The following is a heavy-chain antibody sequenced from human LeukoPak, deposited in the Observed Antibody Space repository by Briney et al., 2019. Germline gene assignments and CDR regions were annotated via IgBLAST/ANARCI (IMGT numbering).Heavy chain of an antibody. CDR3: ARGLRNYYGSGSYFEPFDY. J-gene: IGHJ4*02. CDR2: INHSGST. Sequence: KPSETLSLTCAVYGGSFSGYYWSWVRQPPGKGLEWFGEINHSGSTNYNPSLKSRVTISVDTSKNQFSLKLSSVTAAGTRAYHCARGLRNYYGSGSYFEPFDYSGPGTLVTVSS. V-gene: IGHV4-34*01. D-gene: IGHD3-10*01. CDR1: GGSFSGYY.